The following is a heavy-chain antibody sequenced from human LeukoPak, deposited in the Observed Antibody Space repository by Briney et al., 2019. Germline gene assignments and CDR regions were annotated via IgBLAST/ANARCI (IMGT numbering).Heavy chain of an antibody. D-gene: IGHD1-14*01. CDR1: GCIFNTYS. CDR2: ISGNSDYI. CDR3: AREPLRGGWFDP. Sequence: GGSLRLSCAASGCIFNTYSMNWVRHAPGKGLEGVSSISGNSDYIFYADSVKGRFTISRDNDKNLVSLQMNCLRADDTAVYYCAREPLRGGWFDPWGQGAQVTVSS. J-gene: IGHJ5*02. V-gene: IGHV3-21*06.